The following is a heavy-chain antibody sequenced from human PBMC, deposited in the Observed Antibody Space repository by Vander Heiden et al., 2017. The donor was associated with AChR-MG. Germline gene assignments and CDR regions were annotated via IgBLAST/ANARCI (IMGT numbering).Heavy chain of an antibody. J-gene: IGHJ6*03. CDR1: GGTFSSYA. CDR3: ARELFGGIYSGYDYYYYMDV. Sequence: QVQLVQSGAEVKKPGSSVKVSCKASGGTFSSYAISRVRQAPGQGLEWMGGIIPIFGTANYAQKFQGRVTITADESTSTAYMELSSLRSEDTAVYYCARELFGGIYSGYDYYYYMDVWGKGTTVTVSS. V-gene: IGHV1-69*01. CDR2: IIPIFGTA. D-gene: IGHD5-12*01.